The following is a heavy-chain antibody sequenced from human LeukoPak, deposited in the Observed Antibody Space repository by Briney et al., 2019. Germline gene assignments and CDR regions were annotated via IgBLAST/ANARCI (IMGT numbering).Heavy chain of an antibody. J-gene: IGHJ4*02. CDR3: ASLPPGPY. V-gene: IGHV3-53*01. CDR2: IYSGGST. CDR1: GFTVGSNY. Sequence: GGSLSLSGPASGFTVGSNYMSGVRQAPGKGLEWVSVIYSGGSTYYADSVKGRFTISRDNSKNTLYLQMNSLRAEDTAVYYCASLPPGPYWGQGTLVTVSS.